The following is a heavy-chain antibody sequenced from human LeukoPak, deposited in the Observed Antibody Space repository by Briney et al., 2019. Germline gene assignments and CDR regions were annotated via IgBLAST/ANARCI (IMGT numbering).Heavy chain of an antibody. CDR3: ARGNSGGY. CDR2: ISGSGGTT. CDR1: GFTFSSYA. Sequence: GGSLRLSCAASGFTFSSYAMSWVRQAPGKGLEWVSIISGSGGTTYYTDSVKGRFTISRDNSKNTLYLQMNSLRAEDTAVYYCARGNSGGYWGQGTLVTVSS. D-gene: IGHD4-23*01. J-gene: IGHJ4*02. V-gene: IGHV3-23*01.